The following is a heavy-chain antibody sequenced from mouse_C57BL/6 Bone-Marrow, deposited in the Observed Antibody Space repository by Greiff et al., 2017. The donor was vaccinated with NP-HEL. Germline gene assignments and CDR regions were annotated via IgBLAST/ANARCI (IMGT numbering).Heavy chain of an antibody. CDR2: IYPGGGYT. CDR3: ARGTLPYFDV. V-gene: IGHV1-63*01. D-gene: IGHD3-3*01. Sequence: QVQLQQSGAELVRPGTSVKMSCKASGYTFTNYWIGWAKQRPGHGLEWIGDIYPGGGYTNYNEKFKGKATLTADKSSSTAYMQFSSLTSEDSAIYYCARGTLPYFDVWGTGTTVTVSS. J-gene: IGHJ1*03. CDR1: GYTFTNYW.